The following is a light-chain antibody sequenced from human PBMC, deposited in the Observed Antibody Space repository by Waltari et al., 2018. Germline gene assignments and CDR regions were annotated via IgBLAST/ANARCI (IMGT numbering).Light chain of an antibody. V-gene: IGKV1-39*01. CDR2: ATS. CDR3: QQSYSPPHT. CDR1: QDISDT. J-gene: IGKJ1*01. Sequence: DIQMTQSPSSLSASVGDRVTITCRAGQDISDTLNWYQQKPGKAPKLLIFATSNLPSGVPSRFTGSASGADFSLTINSMQPEDFATYYCQQSYSPPHTFGQGTRVDFK.